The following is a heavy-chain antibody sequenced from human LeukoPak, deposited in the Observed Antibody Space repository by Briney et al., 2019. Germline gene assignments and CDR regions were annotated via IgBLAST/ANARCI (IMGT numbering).Heavy chain of an antibody. CDR3: ARGKPPIAVAGTPSDY. CDR1: GFTFSSYS. D-gene: IGHD6-19*01. CDR2: ISSSSSYI. J-gene: IGHJ4*02. V-gene: IGHV3-21*01. Sequence: GGSLRLSCAASGFTFSSYSMNWVRQAPGKGLEWVSSISSSSSYIYYADSVKGRFTISRDNAKNSLYLQMNSLRAEDTAVYYCARGKPPIAVAGTPSDYWGQGTLVTVSS.